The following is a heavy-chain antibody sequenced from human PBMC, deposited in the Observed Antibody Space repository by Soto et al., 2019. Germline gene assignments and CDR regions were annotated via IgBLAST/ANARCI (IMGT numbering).Heavy chain of an antibody. V-gene: IGHV4-59*08. Sequence: QVQLQESGPGLVRPSETLSLTCTVSGGSISPYYWSWVRQPPGKCLAWIAVIFYSGSTNYNPSLKSRVTISVDTTKNQFSLKLTSVTAADKAVYYSARHSSQNFDWLAYCGQGTLVTVSS. J-gene: IGHJ4*02. CDR1: GGSISPYY. D-gene: IGHD3-9*01. CDR2: IFYSGST. CDR3: ARHSSQNFDWLAY.